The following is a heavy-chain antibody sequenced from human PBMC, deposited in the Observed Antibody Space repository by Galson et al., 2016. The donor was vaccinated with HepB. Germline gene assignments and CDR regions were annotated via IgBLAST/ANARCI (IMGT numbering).Heavy chain of an antibody. D-gene: IGHD3-10*01. Sequence: SLRLSCAASGFTFLSFSMGWVRQAPGKGLEWVANIKEDGSNEDYVDSVRGRFTISRDNAKNVVYMEMNNLRVEDTAIYYCGRHGFQWVVQGAFDVWAQGTMVTVSS. J-gene: IGHJ3*01. CDR3: GRHGFQWVVQGAFDV. CDR2: IKEDGSNE. CDR1: GFTFLSFS. V-gene: IGHV3-7*01.